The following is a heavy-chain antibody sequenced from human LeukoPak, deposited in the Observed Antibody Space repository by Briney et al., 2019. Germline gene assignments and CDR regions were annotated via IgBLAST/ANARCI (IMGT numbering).Heavy chain of an antibody. CDR3: AKDLKAGYSYGYLDY. Sequence: GGSLRLSCAASGFTFSSYAMSWVRRAPGKGLEWVSAISGSGGSTYYADSVKGRFTISRDNSKNTLYLQMNSLRAEDTAVYYCAKDLKAGYSYGYLDYWGQGTLVTVSS. CDR2: ISGSGGST. V-gene: IGHV3-23*01. J-gene: IGHJ4*02. D-gene: IGHD5-18*01. CDR1: GFTFSSYA.